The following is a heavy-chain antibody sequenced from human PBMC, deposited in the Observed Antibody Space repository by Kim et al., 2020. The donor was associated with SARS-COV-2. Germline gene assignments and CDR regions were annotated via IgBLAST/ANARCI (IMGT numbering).Heavy chain of an antibody. CDR1: GFTFSSYW. CDR2: IKQDGSEK. D-gene: IGHD4-17*01. Sequence: GGSLRLSCAASGFTFSSYWMSWVRQAPGKGLEWVANIKQDGSEKYYVDSVKGRFTISRDNAKNSLYLQMNSLRAEDTAVYYCARGPYYGGNSHDIYYYYGMDVWGQGTTVTVS. CDR3: ARGPYYGGNSHDIYYYYGMDV. V-gene: IGHV3-7*03. J-gene: IGHJ6*02.